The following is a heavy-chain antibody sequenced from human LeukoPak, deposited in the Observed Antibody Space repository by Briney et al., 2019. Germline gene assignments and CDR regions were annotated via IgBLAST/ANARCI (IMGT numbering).Heavy chain of an antibody. V-gene: IGHV3-9*01. D-gene: IGHD3-22*01. Sequence: PGGSLRLSCAASGFTFDDYAMHWVRQAPGKGLEWVSGISWNSGSIGYADSVKGRFTISRDNAKNSLYLQMNSLRAEDTALYYCAKVLSPYYYDSSAMGGFDYWGQGTLVTVSS. J-gene: IGHJ4*02. CDR3: AKVLSPYYYDSSAMGGFDY. CDR2: ISWNSGSI. CDR1: GFTFDDYA.